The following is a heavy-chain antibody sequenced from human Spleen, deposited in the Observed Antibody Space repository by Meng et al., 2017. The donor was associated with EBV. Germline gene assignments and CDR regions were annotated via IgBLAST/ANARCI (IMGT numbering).Heavy chain of an antibody. J-gene: IGHJ5*02. D-gene: IGHD2-8*01. CDR3: ARRRSYTPGVPFDP. CDR2: ISAYNGNT. CDR1: GYTFTSYG. V-gene: IGHV1-18*01. Sequence: QGELVPSGAGVKKPGASVKVSCKASGYTFTSYGISWVRQAPGQGLEWMGWISAYNGNTKYAQTLQGRVTMTTDTSATTAYMELRSLTSDDTAVYYCARRRSYTPGVPFDPWGQGTLVTVSS.